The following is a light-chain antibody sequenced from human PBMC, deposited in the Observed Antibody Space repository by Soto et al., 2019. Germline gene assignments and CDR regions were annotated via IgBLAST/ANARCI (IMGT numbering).Light chain of an antibody. Sequence: DIQVTQSPSTLSASVGDRVTLTCRASQYNHVSLAWYQQKPGKAPKLLIYGASTLESGVPSRFSGSGSGTEFILTRSSLQPDDFATYYCEQYKRYPWTFGQGTKVEIK. CDR2: GAS. V-gene: IGKV1-5*01. CDR3: EQYKRYPWT. CDR1: QYNHVS. J-gene: IGKJ1*01.